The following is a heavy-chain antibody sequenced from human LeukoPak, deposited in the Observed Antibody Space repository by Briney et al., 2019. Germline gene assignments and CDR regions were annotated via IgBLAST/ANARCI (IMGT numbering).Heavy chain of an antibody. V-gene: IGHV3-30*03. Sequence: QSGGSLRLSCAASGFTFSSYGMHWVRQAPGKGLEWVAVISYDGSNKYYADSVKGRFTISRDNSKNTLYLQMNSLRAEDTAVYYCARDGRYSYAPNFDYWGQGTLVTVSS. CDR3: ARDGRYSYAPNFDY. D-gene: IGHD5-18*01. CDR1: GFTFSSYG. CDR2: ISYDGSNK. J-gene: IGHJ4*02.